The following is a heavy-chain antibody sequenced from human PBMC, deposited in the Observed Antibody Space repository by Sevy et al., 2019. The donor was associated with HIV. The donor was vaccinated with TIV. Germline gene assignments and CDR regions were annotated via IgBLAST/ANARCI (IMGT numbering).Heavy chain of an antibody. CDR2: ISGSGGST. J-gene: IGHJ4*02. CDR1: GFTFSSYA. V-gene: IGHV3-23*01. D-gene: IGHD5-18*01. Sequence: GGSLRLSCAASGFTFSSYAMSWVRQAPGKGLEWVSAISGSGGSTYYADSVKGRFTISRDNSKNTLYLQMNSLRAEDTAVYYWAKEQSDTAMAGTPGRFDYWGQGTLVTVSS. CDR3: AKEQSDTAMAGTPGRFDY.